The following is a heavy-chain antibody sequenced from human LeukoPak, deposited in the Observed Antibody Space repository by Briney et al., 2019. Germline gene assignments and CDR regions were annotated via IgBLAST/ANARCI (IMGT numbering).Heavy chain of an antibody. CDR3: ARNVGYCSSTSCYGYMDV. Sequence: GGSLRLSCAASGFTFSIYSMNWVRQAPAKRLEWVSSISSSSSYIYYADSVKGRFTISRDNAKNSLYLQMNSLRAEDTAVYYCARNVGYCSSTSCYGYMDVWGKGTTVTVSS. V-gene: IGHV3-21*01. CDR2: ISSSSSYI. J-gene: IGHJ6*03. CDR1: GFTFSIYS. D-gene: IGHD2-2*01.